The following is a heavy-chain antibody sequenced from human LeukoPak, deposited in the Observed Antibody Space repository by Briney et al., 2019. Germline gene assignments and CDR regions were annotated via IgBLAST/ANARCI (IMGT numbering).Heavy chain of an antibody. D-gene: IGHD5-18*01. V-gene: IGHV3-23*01. Sequence: GGSLRLSCAASEFTFSSYAMSWVRQAPGKGLEWVSVISGSGGSAYYADSVKGRCTISRDNSENTLYLQLNSLRAEDTAVYYCAKVARSGYGYSFDYWGAFDIWGQGTMVTVSS. CDR1: EFTFSSYA. CDR2: ISGSGGSA. CDR3: AKVARSGYGYSFDYWGAFDI. J-gene: IGHJ3*02.